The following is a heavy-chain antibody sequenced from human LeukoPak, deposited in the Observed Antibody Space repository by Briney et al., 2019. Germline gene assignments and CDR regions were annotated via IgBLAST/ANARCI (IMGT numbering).Heavy chain of an antibody. J-gene: IGHJ4*02. CDR1: GFTFSSYA. CDR3: AKDLQTYYYDSSGYYRPNYFDY. Sequence: AGGSLRLSCAASGFTFSSYAMSWVRQAPGKGLEWVSAISGSGGSTYYADSVKGRFTISRDNSKNTLYLQMNSLRAEDTAVYYCAKDLQTYYYDSSGYYRPNYFDYWGQGTLVTVSS. V-gene: IGHV3-23*01. D-gene: IGHD3-22*01. CDR2: ISGSGGST.